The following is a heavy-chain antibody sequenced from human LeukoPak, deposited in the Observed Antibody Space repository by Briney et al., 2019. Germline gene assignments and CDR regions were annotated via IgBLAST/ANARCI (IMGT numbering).Heavy chain of an antibody. V-gene: IGHV1-2*02. D-gene: IGHD3-16*01. CDR3: ARWRGSYTFDY. CDR2: INPDSGGT. CDR1: GYIFTGYY. J-gene: IGHJ4*02. Sequence: ASVKVSCKASGYIFTGYYVHWVRQAPGQGLEWMGWINPDSGGTNYAQKFQGRVTMTRDTSISTAFMELGSLRSEDTAVYYCARWRGSYTFDYWGQGTLVTVSS.